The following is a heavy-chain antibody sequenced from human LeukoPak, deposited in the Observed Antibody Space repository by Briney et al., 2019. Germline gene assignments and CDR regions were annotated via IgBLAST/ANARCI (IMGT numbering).Heavy chain of an antibody. V-gene: IGHV4-59*01. Sequence: SETLSLTCTVSGGSISSYYWSWIRQPPGKGLEWIGYIYHSGSTNYNPSLKSRVTISVDTSKNQFSLKLSSVTAADTAVYYCARVYYYGSGSYQHYYYYYYMDVWGKGTTVTISS. CDR1: GGSISSYY. D-gene: IGHD3-10*01. CDR2: IYHSGST. J-gene: IGHJ6*03. CDR3: ARVYYYGSGSYQHYYYYYYMDV.